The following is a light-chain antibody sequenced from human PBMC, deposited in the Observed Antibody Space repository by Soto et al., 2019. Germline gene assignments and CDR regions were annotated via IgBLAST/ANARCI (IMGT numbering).Light chain of an antibody. V-gene: IGLV2-14*01. CDR3: SSYISSSTLHVV. J-gene: IGLJ2*01. CDR1: SSDVGGYNY. Sequence: QSVLTQPASVSGSPGQSITISCSGTSSDVGGYNYVSWYQQHPRKAPKLMIYEVSNRPSGVSNRFSGSKSGNMASLTISGLQAEDEADYYCSSYISSSTLHVVFGGGTKLTVL. CDR2: EVS.